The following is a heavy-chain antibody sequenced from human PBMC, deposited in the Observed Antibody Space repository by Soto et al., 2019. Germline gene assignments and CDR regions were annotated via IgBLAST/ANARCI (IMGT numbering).Heavy chain of an antibody. V-gene: IGHV3-23*01. CDR2: INDSGGRT. J-gene: IGHJ4*02. D-gene: IGHD6-19*01. CDR3: AKDRHGAVAWHGSYFDD. Sequence: GGSLRLSCAASGFTFSRYTMSWVRQAPGKGLEWVSTINDSGGRTYYADSVKGRFTISKDISKNTLYLQMNSLRAEDTAVDYCAKDRHGAVAWHGSYFDDWGQGTLVTVAS. CDR1: GFTFSRYT.